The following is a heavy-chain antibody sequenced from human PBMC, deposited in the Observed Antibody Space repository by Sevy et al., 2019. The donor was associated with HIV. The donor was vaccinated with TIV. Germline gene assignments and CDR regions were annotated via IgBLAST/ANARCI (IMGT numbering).Heavy chain of an antibody. Sequence: GGSLRLSCAASGFTFSRYGMHWVRQAPGKGLEWVAVISFDGSKKYYGDSVKGRFTISRDNSKNTLYLGMSSLSPEDKAVYYCAKLDYDILTGNPDYWGQGTLVTVSS. J-gene: IGHJ4*02. V-gene: IGHV3-30*18. D-gene: IGHD3-9*01. CDR1: GFTFSRYG. CDR2: ISFDGSKK. CDR3: AKLDYDILTGNPDY.